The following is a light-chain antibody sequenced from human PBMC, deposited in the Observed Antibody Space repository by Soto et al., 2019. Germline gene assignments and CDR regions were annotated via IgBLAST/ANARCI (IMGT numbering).Light chain of an antibody. V-gene: IGLV2-11*01. J-gene: IGLJ2*01. CDR2: DVS. CDR1: SSDVGGYNY. Sequence: QSALTQPRSVSGSPGQSVTLSCTGTSSDVGGYNYVSWYQQHPGKDPKLMIYDVSKRPSGVPDRFSGSKSGNTASLTISGLQAEDEADYYCCSYAGSYTLVFGGGTQLTVL. CDR3: CSYAGSYTLV.